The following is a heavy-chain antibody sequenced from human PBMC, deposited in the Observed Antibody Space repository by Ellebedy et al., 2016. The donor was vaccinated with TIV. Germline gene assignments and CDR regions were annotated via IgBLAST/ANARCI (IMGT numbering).Heavy chain of an antibody. V-gene: IGHV4-30-2*01. CDR3: ARGAGMVIMYFDC. CDR2: IFHTVNT. J-gene: IGHJ4*02. Sequence: MPSETLSLTCTVSSGSISSGGYSWSWLRQPPGKGLEWIGDIFHTVNTYYNSSLKSRVTMSVDTSRNQFSLKLNSVTAADTAVYYCARGAGMVIMYFDCWGQGTLVTVSS. CDR1: SGSISSGGYS. D-gene: IGHD3-3*01.